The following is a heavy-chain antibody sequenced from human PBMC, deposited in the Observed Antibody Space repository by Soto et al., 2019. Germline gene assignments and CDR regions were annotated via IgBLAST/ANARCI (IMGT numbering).Heavy chain of an antibody. CDR1: GGTFSTYS. CDR3: AKDILEWLFGSGDYYFYGMDV. CDR2: IIPMLGKT. V-gene: IGHV1-69*12. Sequence: QVQLVQSGAEVKKPGSSVKVSCKASGGTFSTYSISWVRQAPGQGLEWMGGIIPMLGKTNYAQKFQGRVTITADESTSAAYMDLSSLRPDDTAVYYCAKDILEWLFGSGDYYFYGMDVWGQGTTVTVSS. D-gene: IGHD3-3*01. J-gene: IGHJ6*02.